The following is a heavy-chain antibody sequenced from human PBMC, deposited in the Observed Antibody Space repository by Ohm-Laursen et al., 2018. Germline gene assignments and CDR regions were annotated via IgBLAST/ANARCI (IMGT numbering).Heavy chain of an antibody. D-gene: IGHD3-22*01. CDR3: ARDSRATYYYDSSGYYSGFWFDP. J-gene: IGHJ5*02. CDR1: GYTFTNYY. Sequence: ASVKVSCKASGYTFTNYYMHWVRQAPGQGLEWMGIINPSGDSTSYAQKFQGRVTMTRDTPTSTVYMELSSLRSEDTAVYYCARDSRATYYYDSSGYYSGFWFDPWGQGTLVTVSS. CDR2: INPSGDST. V-gene: IGHV1-46*01.